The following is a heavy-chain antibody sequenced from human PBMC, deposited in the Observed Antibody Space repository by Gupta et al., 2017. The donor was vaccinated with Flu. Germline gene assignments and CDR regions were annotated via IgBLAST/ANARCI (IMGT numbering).Heavy chain of an antibody. CDR2: ISSNGGST. J-gene: IGHJ5*02. D-gene: IGHD6-19*01. V-gene: IGHV3-64D*06. Sequence: EVQLVESGGGLVQPGGSLRLSCSASGFTFSSYAMHWVRQAPGKGLEYVSAISSNGGSTYYADSVKGRFTISRDNSKNTLYLQMSSLRAEDTAVYYCVKGQWLVQDWFDPWGQGTLVTVSS. CDR1: GFTFSSYA. CDR3: VKGQWLVQDWFDP.